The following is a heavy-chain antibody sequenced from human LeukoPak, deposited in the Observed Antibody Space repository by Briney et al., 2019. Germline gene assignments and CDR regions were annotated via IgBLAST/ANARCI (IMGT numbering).Heavy chain of an antibody. CDR3: ARQTTTPTYTYGPDPFDY. V-gene: IGHV4-4*07. J-gene: IGHJ4*02. CDR1: GGSISRYY. CDR2: IYTGGST. Sequence: PSETLSLTCTVSGGSISRYYWSWIRQPAGKGLEWIGRIYTGGSTNYNPSLKSRVTMSVDTSGSRFSLTLSSVTAADTAVYYCARQTTTPTYTYGPDPFDYWGQGTLVTVSS. D-gene: IGHD5-18*01.